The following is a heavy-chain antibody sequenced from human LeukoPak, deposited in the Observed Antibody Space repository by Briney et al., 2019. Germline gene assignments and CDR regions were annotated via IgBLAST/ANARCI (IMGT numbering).Heavy chain of an antibody. CDR2: ISYDGSNK. CDR1: GFTFSSYS. J-gene: IGHJ5*02. V-gene: IGHV3-30*03. Sequence: GGSLRLSCAASGFTFSSYSMNWVRQAPGKGLEWVAVISYDGSNKYYADSVKGRFTISRDNSKNTLYLQMNSLRAEDTAVYYCARDPRTALIVVVPAATWFDPWGQGTLVTVSS. D-gene: IGHD2-2*01. CDR3: ARDPRTALIVVVPAATWFDP.